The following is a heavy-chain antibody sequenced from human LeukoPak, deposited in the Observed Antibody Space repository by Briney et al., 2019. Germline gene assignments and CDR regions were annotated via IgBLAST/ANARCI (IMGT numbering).Heavy chain of an antibody. Sequence: XSXSRDTYSGXWLREXRGRGGEGMGYIWHTGSTYYTPSLKSRVTISVDRSKNQFSLKLSSVTAADTAVYYCARDIGPWGQGTLVTVSS. CDR1: XSXSRDTYS. CDR2: IWHTGST. V-gene: IGHV4-30-2*01. J-gene: IGHJ5*02. CDR3: ARDIGP. D-gene: IGHD1-26*01.